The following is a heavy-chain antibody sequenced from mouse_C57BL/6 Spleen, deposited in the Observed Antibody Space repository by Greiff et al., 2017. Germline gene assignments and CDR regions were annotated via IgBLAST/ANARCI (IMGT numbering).Heavy chain of an antibody. J-gene: IGHJ4*01. CDR3: ARSGDYALYAMDY. CDR1: GYTFTSYW. V-gene: IGHV1-64*01. Sequence: QVQLQQSGAELVKPGASVKLSCKASGYTFTSYWMHWVKQRPGQGLEWIGMIHPNSGSTNYNEKFKSKATLTVDKSSSTAYMQLSSLTSEDSAVYYCARSGDYALYAMDYWGQGTSVTVSS. CDR2: IHPNSGST. D-gene: IGHD2-4*01.